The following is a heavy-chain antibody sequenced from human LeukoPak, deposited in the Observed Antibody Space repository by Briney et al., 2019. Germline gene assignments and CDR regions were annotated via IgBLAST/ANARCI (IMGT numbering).Heavy chain of an antibody. CDR3: ARDRDGNNIRVNFDL. D-gene: IGHD5-24*01. Sequence: GGSLRLSCAASGFTVSSNYMSWVRQAPGKGLEWVSVIYSGGSTYYADSVKGRFTISRDNTKNSLYLQMNSLRAEDTAVYYCARDRDGNNIRVNFDLWGRGTLVTVSS. CDR2: IYSGGST. V-gene: IGHV3-53*01. J-gene: IGHJ2*01. CDR1: GFTVSSNY.